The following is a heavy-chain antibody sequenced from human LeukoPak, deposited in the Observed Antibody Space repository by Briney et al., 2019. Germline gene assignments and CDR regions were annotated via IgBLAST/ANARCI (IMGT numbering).Heavy chain of an antibody. CDR1: GGSISRGNYY. Sequence: PSETLSLTCTVSGGSISRGNYYWSWIRQPAGKGLEWIGRIYTSGSTNYNPSLKSRVTMSVDTSKNQFSLKLSSVTAADTAVYYCARSGYDYVWGSYRYSSYYYYYMDVWGKGTTVTVSS. CDR2: IYTSGST. CDR3: ARSGYDYVWGSYRYSSYYYYYMDV. J-gene: IGHJ6*03. V-gene: IGHV4-61*02. D-gene: IGHD3-16*02.